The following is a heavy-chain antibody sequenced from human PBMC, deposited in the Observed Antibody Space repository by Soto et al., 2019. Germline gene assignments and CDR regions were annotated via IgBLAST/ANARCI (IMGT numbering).Heavy chain of an antibody. J-gene: IGHJ6*03. CDR2: ISSSSSYI. V-gene: IGHV3-21*01. CDR3: ARDLISMNSSSWPYYYYYYMDV. D-gene: IGHD6-13*01. CDR1: GFTFSSYS. Sequence: GGSLRLSCAASGFTFSSYSMNWVRQAPGKGLEWVSSISSSSSYIYYADSVKGRFTISRDNAKNSLYLQMNSLRAEDTAVYYCARDLISMNSSSWPYYYYYYMDVWGKGTTVTVSS.